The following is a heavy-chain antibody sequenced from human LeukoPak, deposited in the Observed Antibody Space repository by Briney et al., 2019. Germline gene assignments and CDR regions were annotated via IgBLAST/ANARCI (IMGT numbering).Heavy chain of an antibody. CDR1: GFTFSGSG. V-gene: IGHV3-23*01. J-gene: IGHJ4*02. CDR2: SGDSDGST. Sequence: GGSLRLSCAASGFTFSGSGMSWVRQAPGKGLEWISSSGDSDGSTYYADSLKGRFTISRDNSKNTLYLQMNNLRAEDTAVYYCAKGGCRGTCNPLAYWGQGALVAVSP. D-gene: IGHD2-15*01. CDR3: AKGGCRGTCNPLAY.